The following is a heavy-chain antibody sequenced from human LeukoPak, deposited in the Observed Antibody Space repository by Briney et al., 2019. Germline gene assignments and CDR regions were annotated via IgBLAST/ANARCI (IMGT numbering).Heavy chain of an antibody. D-gene: IGHD5-12*01. V-gene: IGHV3-33*01. CDR3: ARGNTDSGYDSDSDYFDY. Sequence: GGSLRLSCAAYGFTFRSYGMHWVRQAPGKGLEWVAVIWYDGSNKYYADSVKGRFTISRDNSKNTLYLQMNSLRAEDTAVYYCARGNTDSGYDSDSDYFDYWGQGTLVTVSS. J-gene: IGHJ4*02. CDR2: IWYDGSNK. CDR1: GFTFRSYG.